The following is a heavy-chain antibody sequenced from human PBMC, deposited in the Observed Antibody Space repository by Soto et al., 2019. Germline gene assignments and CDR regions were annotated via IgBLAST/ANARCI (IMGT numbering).Heavy chain of an antibody. CDR1: GFIFSAYG. CDR2: ISYDGSNK. V-gene: IGHV3-30*18. Sequence: QVHLVESGGGVVQPGRSLRLSCAASGFIFSAYGMHWVRQAPGKGLEWVAFISYDGSNKQYVDSVKGRFTISRDNSKEKVYLQMNSLRDEDRDVYHCAKDLSSPTYGLEDWGQGTTVTVSS. J-gene: IGHJ6*02. CDR3: AKDLSSPTYGLED.